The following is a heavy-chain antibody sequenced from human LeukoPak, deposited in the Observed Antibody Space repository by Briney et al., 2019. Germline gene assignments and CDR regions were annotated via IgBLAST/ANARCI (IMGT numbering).Heavy chain of an antibody. CDR1: GGTFSSYA. CDR3: ARGVDKYCSSTSCYRPLDP. V-gene: IGHV1-69*05. Sequence: GASVKVSCKASGGTFSSYAISWVRQAPGQGLEWMGGIIPIFGTANYAQKFQGRVTITTDESTSTAYMELSSLRSEDTAVYYCARGVDKYCSSTSCYRPLDPWGQGTLVTVSS. CDR2: IIPIFGTA. D-gene: IGHD2-2*01. J-gene: IGHJ5*02.